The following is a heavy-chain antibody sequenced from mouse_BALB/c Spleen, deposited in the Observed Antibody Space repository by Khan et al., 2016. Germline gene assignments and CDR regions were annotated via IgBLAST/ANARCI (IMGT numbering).Heavy chain of an antibody. CDR2: INRTSGYT. CDR3: ARSRGMGGNYLFDD. D-gene: IGHD2-1*01. V-gene: IGHV1-4*01. CDR1: GYTFTSYT. J-gene: IGHJ2*01. Sequence: QVQLQQSGAELARPGASVRMSCKASGYTFTSYTIHWVKQRPGQGLEWIGYINRTSGYTNYNQKFKDKPTLTADKSTSTAYMQLSSLTSEDYAVSYCARSRGMGGNYLFDDWGQGTTLSVSS.